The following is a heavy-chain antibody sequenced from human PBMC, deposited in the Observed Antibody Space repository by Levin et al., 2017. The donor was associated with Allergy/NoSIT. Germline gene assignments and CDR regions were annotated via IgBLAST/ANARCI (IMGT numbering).Heavy chain of an antibody. CDR1: GFTFSSYS. CDR2: ISSSSSYI. D-gene: IGHD6-6*01. V-gene: IGHV3-21*01. CDR3: AGGVSSSPYYYYYYMDV. Sequence: GESLKISCAASGFTFSSYSMNWVRQAPGKGLEWVSSISSSSSYIYYADSVKGRFTISRDNAKNSLYLQMNSLRAEDTAVYYCAGGVSSSPYYYYYYMDVWGKGTTVTVSS. J-gene: IGHJ6*03.